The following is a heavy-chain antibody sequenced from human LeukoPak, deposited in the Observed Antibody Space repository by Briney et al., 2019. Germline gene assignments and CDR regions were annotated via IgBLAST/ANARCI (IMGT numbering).Heavy chain of an antibody. J-gene: IGHJ4*02. V-gene: IGHV4-39*07. CDR2: IYYSGGT. CDR1: GGSVSSGSYY. D-gene: IGHD1-26*01. CDR3: ARDGRFPPEVLPRYFDY. Sequence: PSETLSLTCTVSGGSVSSGSYYWGWIRQPPGKGLEWIGNIYYSGGTYYNPSLKSRVTISVETSKNQFSLKLSSVTAADTAVYYCARDGRFPPEVLPRYFDYWGQGTLVTVSS.